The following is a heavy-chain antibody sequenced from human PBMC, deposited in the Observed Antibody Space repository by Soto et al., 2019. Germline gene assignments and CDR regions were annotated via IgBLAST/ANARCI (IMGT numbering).Heavy chain of an antibody. D-gene: IGHD2-2*01. V-gene: IGHV3-30-3*01. CDR2: ISYDGSNK. J-gene: IGHJ4*02. CDR3: AREYPRMAGGDFDY. Sequence: GESLKISCVASGFTFSSYAMHWVRQAPGKGLEWVAVISYDGSNKYYADSVKGRFTISRDNSKNTLYLQMNSLRAEDTAVYYCAREYPRMAGGDFDYWGQGTLVTVSS. CDR1: GFTFSSYA.